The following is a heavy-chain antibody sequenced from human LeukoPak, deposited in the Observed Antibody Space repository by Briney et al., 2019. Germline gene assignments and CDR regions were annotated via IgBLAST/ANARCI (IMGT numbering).Heavy chain of an antibody. Sequence: PSQTLSLTCTVSGGSISSGDYYWSWNRQPPGKGLEWIGSIFYSGSTYYNPSLKSRVTISVDTSKNQFSLKLSSVTAADTAVYYCARGARMNDYWGQGTLVTVSS. CDR1: GGSISSGDYY. V-gene: IGHV4-30-4*01. CDR3: ARGARMNDY. J-gene: IGHJ4*02. CDR2: IFYSGST. D-gene: IGHD2-15*01.